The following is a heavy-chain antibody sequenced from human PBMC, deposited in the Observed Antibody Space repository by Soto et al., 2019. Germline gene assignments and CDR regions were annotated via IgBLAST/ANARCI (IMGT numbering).Heavy chain of an antibody. CDR1: GTRFSNYV. Sequence: QVQLVQSGAEVKTPGSSLKVSCTVSGTRFSNYVISWVRQAPGQGLEWLGRIIPIFNTTQYPQKLQGSVTITADKSTNNASLELSSLRFDDTAVYYCAREGRGKKAGYNGLVSLGYWGQGTPVTVSS. CDR3: AREGRGKKAGYNGLVSLGY. J-gene: IGHJ4*02. V-gene: IGHV1-69*06. CDR2: IIPIFNTT. D-gene: IGHD2-2*02.